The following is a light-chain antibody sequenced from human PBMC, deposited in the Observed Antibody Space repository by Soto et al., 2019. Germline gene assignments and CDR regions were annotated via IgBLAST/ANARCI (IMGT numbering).Light chain of an antibody. CDR2: EVT. CDR3: SSYTSSSLYV. V-gene: IGLV2-14*01. CDR1: SSDIGGHHF. Sequence: QSVLTQPDSVSGSPGQSITISCTGTSSDIGGHHFVSWYQQQSGKAPKLVIYEVTDRPSGVSDRFSGSKSGNTASLTISGLQPEDEADYYCSSYTSSSLYVFGTGTKVTVL. J-gene: IGLJ1*01.